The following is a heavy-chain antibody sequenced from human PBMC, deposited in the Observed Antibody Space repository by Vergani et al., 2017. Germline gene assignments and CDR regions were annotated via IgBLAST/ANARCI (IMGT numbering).Heavy chain of an antibody. CDR2: INPIDSKI. CDR1: ESSFISNE. Sequence: EVMLVQSGAEVKKPGESLKISCKYSESSFISNEIAWVRQMSGKGLQWMGNINPIDSKIAYNPSFQGQAIMSLDRSITTAYLQWRSLKASDTAIYYCTRHVPGEDGACLHIYNWGQGTQVTVSS. CDR3: TRHVPGEDGACLHIYN. V-gene: IGHV5-51*01. D-gene: IGHD5-24*01. J-gene: IGHJ4*02.